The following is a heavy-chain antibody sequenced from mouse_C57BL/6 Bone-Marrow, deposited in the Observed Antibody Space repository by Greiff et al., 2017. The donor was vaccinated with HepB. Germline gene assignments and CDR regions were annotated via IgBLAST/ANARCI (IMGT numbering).Heavy chain of an antibody. CDR1: GYTFTSYW. Sequence: VQLQQSGAELVKPGASVKLSCKASGYTFTSYWMQWVKQRPGQGLEWIGEIDPSDSYTNYNQKFKGKATLTVDTSSSTAYMQLSSLTSEDSAVYYCARPGDYWGQGTTLTVSS. CDR2: IDPSDSYT. J-gene: IGHJ2*01. CDR3: ARPGDY. V-gene: IGHV1-50*01.